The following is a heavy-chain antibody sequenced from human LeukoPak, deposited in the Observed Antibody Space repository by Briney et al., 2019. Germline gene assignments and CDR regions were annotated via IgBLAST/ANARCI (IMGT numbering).Heavy chain of an antibody. Sequence: SETLSLTCTVSGYSISSGYYWGWIRQPPGKGLEWIGSIYHSGSTYYNPPLKSRVTISVDTPKNQFSLKLSSVTAADTAVYYCAGIFHCSSTSCYEGYFDYWGQGTLVTVSS. V-gene: IGHV4-38-2*02. CDR2: IYHSGST. CDR1: GYSISSGYY. D-gene: IGHD2-2*01. J-gene: IGHJ4*02. CDR3: AGIFHCSSTSCYEGYFDY.